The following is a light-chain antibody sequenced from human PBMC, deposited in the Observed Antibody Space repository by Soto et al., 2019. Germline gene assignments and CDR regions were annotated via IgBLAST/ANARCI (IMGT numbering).Light chain of an antibody. CDR2: EVS. CDR1: SSDVGGYNY. CDR3: SSYTSSSHVV. V-gene: IGLV2-14*01. J-gene: IGLJ2*01. Sequence: QSVLTQPASVSGSPGQSITISCTGTSSDVGGYNYVSWYQQHPGKAPKLMIYEVSNRPSGVSNRFSGSKSGNTAPLTISGLQAEDEADYYCSSYTSSSHVVFGGGTKLTVL.